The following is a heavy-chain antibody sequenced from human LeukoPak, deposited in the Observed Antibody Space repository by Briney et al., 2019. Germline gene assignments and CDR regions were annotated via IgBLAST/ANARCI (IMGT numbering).Heavy chain of an antibody. J-gene: IGHJ4*02. Sequence: SETLSLTCAVYGGSFTGYYWSWIRQPPGKGLEWIGEINHSGSTNYNPSLKSRVTISVDTSKNQFSLNLRSVTAADTAVYYCARGGWYLDYWGQGTLVTVSS. CDR2: INHSGST. CDR1: GGSFTGYY. CDR3: ARGGWYLDY. V-gene: IGHV4-34*01. D-gene: IGHD6-19*01.